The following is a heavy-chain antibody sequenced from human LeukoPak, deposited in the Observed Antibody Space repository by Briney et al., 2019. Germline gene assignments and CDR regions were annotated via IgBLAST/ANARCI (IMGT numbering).Heavy chain of an antibody. V-gene: IGHV3-23*01. CDR2: ISGNTGAT. Sequence: PGGSLRLSCAASGFTFKNFVMTWVRQAPGQGLDWVSAISGNTGATYYADSVKGRFIISRDNSKNTLYLQMNSLRAEDTAVYYCARKWWENWFDSWGQGALVTVSS. CDR1: GFTFKNFV. J-gene: IGHJ5*01. D-gene: IGHD2-15*01. CDR3: ARKWWENWFDS.